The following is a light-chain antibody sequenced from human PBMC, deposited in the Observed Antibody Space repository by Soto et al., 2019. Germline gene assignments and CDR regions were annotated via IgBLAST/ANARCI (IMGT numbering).Light chain of an antibody. Sequence: IVLTQSPCTLSLSAGDRATLSWRASQSVSSSYLAWYQQKPAQAPRLLIYGASSRAIGIPDRFSGSGSGTDFTLTVSRLEPEAFAVYYCQQYGSSPPITFGQGTRLEI. CDR3: QQYGSSPPIT. CDR2: GAS. CDR1: QSVSSSY. V-gene: IGKV3-20*01. J-gene: IGKJ5*01.